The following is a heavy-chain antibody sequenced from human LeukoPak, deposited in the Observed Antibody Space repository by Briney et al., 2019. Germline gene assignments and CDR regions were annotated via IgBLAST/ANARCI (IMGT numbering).Heavy chain of an antibody. J-gene: IGHJ4*02. CDR2: ISNDGSNK. Sequence: PGGSLRLSCAASGFTFSTYGMHWVRQAPGKGLEWVAVISNDGSNKFYADSVKGRFTISRDNSKNTLFLQMNSLRTEDTAVYYCARDYFTMYYWGQGTLVTASS. D-gene: IGHD3-10*02. V-gene: IGHV3-30-3*01. CDR1: GFTFSTYG. CDR3: ARDYFTMYY.